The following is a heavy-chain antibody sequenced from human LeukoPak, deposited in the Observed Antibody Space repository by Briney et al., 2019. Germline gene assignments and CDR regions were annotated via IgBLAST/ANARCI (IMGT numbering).Heavy chain of an antibody. D-gene: IGHD3-10*01. J-gene: IGHJ4*02. V-gene: IGHV3-33*01. CDR1: GFTFSSYG. Sequence: PGGSLRLSCAASGFTFSSYGMHWVRQAPGKGLEWVAVICYEGSSKYYAESVKGRFTISRDNSKNTLYLQMNSLRAEETAVYYCALGRFGELLVYWGQGTLVTVSS. CDR2: ICYEGSSK. CDR3: ALGRFGELLVY.